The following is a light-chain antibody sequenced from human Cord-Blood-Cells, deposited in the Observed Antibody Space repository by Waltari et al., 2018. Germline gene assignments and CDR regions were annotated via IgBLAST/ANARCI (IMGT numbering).Light chain of an antibody. CDR3: QQRSNGPVT. Sequence: EIVSTHSPATLSLSPGERATLPCRARQSVSSYLAWYQQNPGQAPRLLNYDASNTATGIPARFSGSGSGIDFTVTFSSREPEDFAVYDCQQRSNGPVTFGAGTKVEIK. J-gene: IGKJ4*01. CDR2: DAS. V-gene: IGKV3-11*01. CDR1: QSVSSY.